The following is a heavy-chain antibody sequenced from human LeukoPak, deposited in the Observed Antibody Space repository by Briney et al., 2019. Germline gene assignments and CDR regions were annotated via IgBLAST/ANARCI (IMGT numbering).Heavy chain of an antibody. V-gene: IGHV3-7*02. J-gene: IGHJ3*02. CDR3: ARGRSITLLRGVAMSDGFDI. Sequence: PGGSLRLSCAASGFIFSSYWMVWVRQAPGKGLEWVANIKQGGSEKCYVDSVRGRFTISRDNAKNLLFLQMNGLRAEDTALYYCARGRSITLLRGVAMSDGFDIWGQGAMVAVSS. D-gene: IGHD3-10*01. CDR2: IKQGGSEK. CDR1: GFIFSSYW.